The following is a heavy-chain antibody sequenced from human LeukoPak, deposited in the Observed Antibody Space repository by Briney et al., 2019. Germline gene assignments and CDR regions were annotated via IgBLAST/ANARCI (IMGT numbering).Heavy chain of an antibody. J-gene: IGHJ4*02. V-gene: IGHV4-38-2*01. D-gene: IGHD4-17*01. Sequence: PSETLSLTCAVSGYSISSDYYWGWIRQPPGKGLEWIGNVGPSGSTYYNPSLKSRATISLDTSKKQFSLKLTSVTAADTAVYYCATVGASHYGDWYFAYWGQGTLVTVSS. CDR3: ATVGASHYGDWYFAY. CDR1: GYSISSDYY. CDR2: VGPSGST.